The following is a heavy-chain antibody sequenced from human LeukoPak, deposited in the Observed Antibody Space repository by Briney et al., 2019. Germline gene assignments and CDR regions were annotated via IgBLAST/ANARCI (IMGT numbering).Heavy chain of an antibody. CDR3: ARDSSYSSSLYYFEY. CDR1: GYTFTDYY. V-gene: IGHV1-2*02. J-gene: IGHJ4*02. D-gene: IGHD6-6*01. Sequence: PSVNLSCKASGYTFTDYYMHWVRQAPGQGLEWMGWINPHSGGTNYAQKFQGRVTMTRDTSISTVYMEVSRLRSDDTAVYYCARDSSYSSSLYYFEYWGQGTLVTVSS. CDR2: INPHSGGT.